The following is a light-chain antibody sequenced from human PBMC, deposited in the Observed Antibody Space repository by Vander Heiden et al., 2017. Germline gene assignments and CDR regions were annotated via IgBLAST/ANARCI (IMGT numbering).Light chain of an antibody. J-gene: IGKJ4*01. CDR3: QQRKDWPPLT. CDR2: DAA. CDR1: QSVSSY. Sequence: EVVVTQSPATLSLSPGERATLSCRASQSVSSYLAWYQQKPGQPPRLLIYDAANRATGIPARFSGSGSGTDFTLTISSLEPEDFAVYYCQQRKDWPPLTFGGGTKVEIK. V-gene: IGKV3-11*01.